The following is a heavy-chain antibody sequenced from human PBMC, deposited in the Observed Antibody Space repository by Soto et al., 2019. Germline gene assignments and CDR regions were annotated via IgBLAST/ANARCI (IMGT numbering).Heavy chain of an antibody. Sequence: QVQLVQSGAEVKKPGSSVKVSCKASGGTFSSYAISWVRQAPGQGLEWMGGIIPIFGTANYAQKYQGRVTITADESTSEAYMELSSLRSEDTAVYYCARDSGGTTVAFGMDVWGQGTKVTVSS. D-gene: IGHD4-17*01. CDR1: GGTFSSYA. J-gene: IGHJ6*02. V-gene: IGHV1-69*01. CDR3: ARDSGGTTVAFGMDV. CDR2: IIPIFGTA.